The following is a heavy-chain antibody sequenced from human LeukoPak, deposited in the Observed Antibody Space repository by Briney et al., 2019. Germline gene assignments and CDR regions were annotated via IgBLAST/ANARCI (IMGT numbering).Heavy chain of an antibody. D-gene: IGHD3-10*01. Sequence: GASVKVSCKASGYTFTGYYMHWVRQAPGQGLEWMGWINPNSGGTNYAQKFQGRVTMTRDTSISTAYMELSRLISVDTAVYYCARGSEYYYGSGNFDYWGQGTLVTVSS. CDR1: GYTFTGYY. V-gene: IGHV1-2*02. J-gene: IGHJ4*02. CDR3: ARGSEYYYGSGNFDY. CDR2: INPNSGGT.